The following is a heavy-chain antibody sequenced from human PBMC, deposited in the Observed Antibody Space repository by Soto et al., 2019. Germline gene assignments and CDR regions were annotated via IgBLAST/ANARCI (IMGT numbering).Heavy chain of an antibody. Sequence: QVQLVESGGGVVQPGRSLRLSCAASGFTFSSYAMHWVRQAPGKGLEWVAVISYDGSNKYYADSVKGRFTISRDNSKNTLYLQMNRLRAVDTAVYYCASRGSGPALYYYGMDVWGPGTTVTVSS. V-gene: IGHV3-30-3*01. CDR2: ISYDGSNK. D-gene: IGHD3-10*01. J-gene: IGHJ6*02. CDR3: ASRGSGPALYYYGMDV. CDR1: GFTFSSYA.